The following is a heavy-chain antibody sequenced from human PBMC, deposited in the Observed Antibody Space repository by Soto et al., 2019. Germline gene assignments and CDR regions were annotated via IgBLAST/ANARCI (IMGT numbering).Heavy chain of an antibody. CDR1: GFTFSSYG. J-gene: IGHJ6*02. CDR2: IWYDGSNK. D-gene: IGHD6-13*01. Sequence: QVQLVESGGGVVQPGRSLRLSCAASGFTFSSYGMHWVRQAPGKGLEWVAVIWYDGSNKYYADSVKGRFTISRDNSKNTLYLQMNSLRAEDTAVYYCARDSPLRAAAGTNGMDVWGQGTTVTVSS. CDR3: ARDSPLRAAAGTNGMDV. V-gene: IGHV3-33*01.